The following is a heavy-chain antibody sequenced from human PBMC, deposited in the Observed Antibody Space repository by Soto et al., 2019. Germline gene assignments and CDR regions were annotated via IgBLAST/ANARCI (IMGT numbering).Heavy chain of an antibody. J-gene: IGHJ4*02. Sequence: GGSLRLSCAASGFTFSNYALHWVRQAPGKGLEWVAVISYDGSDKYYGDSVKGRFTISRDNSKNTLHLQMNSLRVDDTAVYYCARSDLGYCISSSCHDYWGQGT. CDR1: GFTFSNYA. CDR3: ARSDLGYCISSSCHDY. V-gene: IGHV3-30-3*01. D-gene: IGHD2-2*01. CDR2: ISYDGSDK.